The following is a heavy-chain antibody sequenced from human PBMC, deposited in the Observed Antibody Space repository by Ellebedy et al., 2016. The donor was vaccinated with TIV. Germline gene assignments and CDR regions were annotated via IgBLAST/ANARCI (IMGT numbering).Heavy chain of an antibody. CDR1: GGSISSSSYY. CDR2: IYYSGST. J-gene: IGHJ4*02. CDR3: ARASAGFDY. V-gene: IGHV4-39*01. Sequence: SETLSLXXTVSGGSISSSSYYWGWIRQPPGKGLEWIGSIYYSGSTYYNPSLKSRVTISVDTSKNQFSLKLSSVTAADTAVYYCARASAGFDYWGQGTLVTVSS.